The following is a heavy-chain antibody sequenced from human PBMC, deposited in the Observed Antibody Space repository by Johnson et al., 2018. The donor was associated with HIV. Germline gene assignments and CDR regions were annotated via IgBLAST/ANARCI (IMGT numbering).Heavy chain of an antibody. CDR2: INQAGSEK. V-gene: IGHV3-7*01. J-gene: IGHJ3*01. CDR3: VRDPDPLSGVAFDF. D-gene: IGHD2-8*01. Sequence: VQLVESGGGLVQPGGSLRLSCAASGFTFSRDWMNWVRQAPGKGLEWVANINQAGSEKYYVDSVKGRFTISRDNAKNSLHLQMNSLRAEDTAVYYCVRDPDPLSGVAFDFWGQGTMVTVSS. CDR1: GFTFSRDW.